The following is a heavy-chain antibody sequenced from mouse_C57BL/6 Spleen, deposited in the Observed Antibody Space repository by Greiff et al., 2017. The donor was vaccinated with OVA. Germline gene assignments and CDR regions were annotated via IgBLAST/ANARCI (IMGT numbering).Heavy chain of an antibody. D-gene: IGHD2-4*01. J-gene: IGHJ3*01. CDR2: FYPGSGSI. CDR1: GYTFTEYT. V-gene: IGHV1-62-2*01. CDR3: ARHEKGYDYDDFWFAY. Sequence: QVQLQQPGAELVKPGASVKLSCKASGYTFTEYTIHWVKQRSGQGLEWIGWFYPGSGSIKYNEKFKDKATLTADKSSSTVYMELSRVTSEDSAVYFCARHEKGYDYDDFWFAYWGQGTLVTVSA.